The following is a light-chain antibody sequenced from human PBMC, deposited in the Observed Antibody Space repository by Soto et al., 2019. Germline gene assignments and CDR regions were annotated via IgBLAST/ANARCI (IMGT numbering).Light chain of an antibody. J-gene: IGKJ4*01. CDR1: QPISDY. CDR2: TAS. V-gene: IGKV1-8*01. CDR3: QQYYSYPLT. Sequence: AIRMTQSPSSFSASIGDRVTITCRASQPISDYLAWYQQKPGKAPKLLIFTASTLQSGVPSRFSGSGSGTHFSLIISSLQSEDFATYYCQQYYSYPLTFGGGTKVEIK.